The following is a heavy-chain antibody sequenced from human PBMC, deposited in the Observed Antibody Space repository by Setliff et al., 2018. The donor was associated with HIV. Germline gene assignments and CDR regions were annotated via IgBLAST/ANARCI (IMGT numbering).Heavy chain of an antibody. D-gene: IGHD6-13*01. V-gene: IGHV3-21*04. CDR2: ISSSSYYI. J-gene: IGHJ3*02. Sequence: PGGSLRLSCAASGFTFSSYTMNWVRQAPGKGLEWVSSISSSSYYIYHADSVKGRFTISRDNAKNSLFLQMNSLRAEDTAVYYCAKANKIAVDAFDIWGQGTMVTVSS. CDR3: AKANKIAVDAFDI. CDR1: GFTFSSYT.